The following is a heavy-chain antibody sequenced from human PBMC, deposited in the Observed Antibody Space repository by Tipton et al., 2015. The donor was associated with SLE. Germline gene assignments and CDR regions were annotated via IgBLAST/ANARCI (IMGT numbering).Heavy chain of an antibody. Sequence: SLRLSCAASGFTFSSYWIHWVRQAPGKGLEWVGFIRGKAYAGTTDYAASVKGRFTTSRDDSKSIAYLQMNSLKIEDTAVYYCSRSSCGNCYLIDYWGQGTLVTVSS. J-gene: IGHJ4*02. CDR1: GFTFSSYW. CDR3: SRSSCGNCYLIDY. V-gene: IGHV3-49*04. D-gene: IGHD2-15*01. CDR2: IRGKAYAGTT.